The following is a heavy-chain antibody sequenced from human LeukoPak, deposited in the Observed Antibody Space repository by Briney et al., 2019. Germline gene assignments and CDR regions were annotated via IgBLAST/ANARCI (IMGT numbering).Heavy chain of an antibody. CDR1: GFTFSSYS. D-gene: IGHD2-2*01. J-gene: IGHJ4*02. V-gene: IGHV3-21*04. CDR3: AKEQDNRLLLSHFDY. CDR2: ISSSSSYI. Sequence: KPGGSLRLSCAASGFTFSSYSMNWVRQAPGKGLEWVSSISSSSSYIYYADSVKGRFTISRDNAKNSLYLQMNSLRAEDTAVYYCAKEQDNRLLLSHFDYWGQGILVTVSS.